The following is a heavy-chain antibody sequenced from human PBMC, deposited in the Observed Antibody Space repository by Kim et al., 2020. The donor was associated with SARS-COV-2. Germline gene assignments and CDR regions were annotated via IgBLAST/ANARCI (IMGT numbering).Heavy chain of an antibody. V-gene: IGHV3-9*01. Sequence: GGSLRLSCAASGFTFDDYAMHWVRQAPGKGLEWVSGISWNSGSIGYADSVKGPFTISRDNAKTSLYLQMNSMRAEDTALYYCAKDNGSGSYDVTGEVGGWVWGQGTLVTVSS. D-gene: IGHD3-10*01. CDR2: ISWNSGSI. CDR1: GFTFDDYA. J-gene: IGHJ4*02. CDR3: AKDNGSGSYDVTGEVGGWV.